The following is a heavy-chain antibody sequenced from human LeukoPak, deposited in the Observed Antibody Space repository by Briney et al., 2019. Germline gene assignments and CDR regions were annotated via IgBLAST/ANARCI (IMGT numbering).Heavy chain of an antibody. CDR3: AREEYSGYDWGDYFDY. CDR1: GFTFSSYS. CDR2: ISSSSSYI. Sequence: PGGSLRLSCAASGFTFSSYSMNWVRQAPGKGLEWVSSISSSSSYIYYADSVKGRSTISRDNAKNSLYLQMNSLRAEDTAVYYCAREEYSGYDWGDYFDYWGQGTLVTVSS. J-gene: IGHJ4*02. D-gene: IGHD5-12*01. V-gene: IGHV3-21*01.